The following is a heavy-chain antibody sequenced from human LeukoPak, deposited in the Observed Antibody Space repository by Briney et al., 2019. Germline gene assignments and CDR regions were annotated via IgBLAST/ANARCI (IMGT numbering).Heavy chain of an antibody. V-gene: IGHV3-30*02. D-gene: IGHD4-11*01. J-gene: IGHJ3*02. Sequence: PGGSLRLSCAASGFTFSSYGMHWVRQAPGKGLEWVAFTRYDGSNKYYADSVKGRFTISRDNSKNTLYLQMNSLRAEDTAVYYCAKVGYEGADYSNSPGDAFDIWGQGTMVTVSS. CDR2: TRYDGSNK. CDR1: GFTFSSYG. CDR3: AKVGYEGADYSNSPGDAFDI.